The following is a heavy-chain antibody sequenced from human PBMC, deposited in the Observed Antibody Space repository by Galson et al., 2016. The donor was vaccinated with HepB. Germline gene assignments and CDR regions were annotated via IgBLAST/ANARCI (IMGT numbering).Heavy chain of an antibody. CDR3: ARGQWGPAALYYFDY. CDR1: GFTFGDYY. CDR2: ISRSGNTI. Sequence: SLRLSCAASGFTFGDYYRSWIRQVPGKGLEWISYISRSGNTIYYTDSVKGRFTISRDNTKNSLALYLQMNSLRAEDTAVYYCARGQWGPAALYYFDYWGQGTLVTVSS. J-gene: IGHJ4*02. D-gene: IGHD2-2*01. V-gene: IGHV3-11*01.